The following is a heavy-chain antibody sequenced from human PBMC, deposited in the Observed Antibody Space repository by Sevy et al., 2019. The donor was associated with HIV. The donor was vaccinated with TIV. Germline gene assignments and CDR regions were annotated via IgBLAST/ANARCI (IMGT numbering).Heavy chain of an antibody. CDR3: AREKGNYYDKDGMDV. CDR2: ISSSSSYI. V-gene: IGHV3-21*01. D-gene: IGHD3-22*01. J-gene: IGHJ6*02. CDR1: GFTFSSYS. Sequence: GGSLRLSCAASGFTFSSYSMNWVRQAPGKGLEWVSSISSSSSYIYYADSVKGRFTISRDNAKNSLYLQMNSLRAGDTAVYYCAREKGNYYDKDGMDVWGQGTTVTVSS.